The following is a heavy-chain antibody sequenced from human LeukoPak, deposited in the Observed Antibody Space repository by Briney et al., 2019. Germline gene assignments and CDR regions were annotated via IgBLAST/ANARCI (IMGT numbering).Heavy chain of an antibody. Sequence: GGALGLSCAASVLSFPKYWMIWVGQAPGKGLEVVANIKQDRSEKYYVDSGKSRFTISRDNAKNSLYLQMNSLRAEDTAVYYCAKDGVAYCGGDCTRQFYYYMDVWGKGTTVTVSS. D-gene: IGHD2-21*02. CDR1: VLSFPKYW. CDR3: AKDGVAYCGGDCTRQFYYYMDV. CDR2: IKQDRSEK. V-gene: IGHV3-7*03. J-gene: IGHJ6*03.